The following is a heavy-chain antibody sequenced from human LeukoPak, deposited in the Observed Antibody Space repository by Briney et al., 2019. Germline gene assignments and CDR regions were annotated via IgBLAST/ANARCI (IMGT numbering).Heavy chain of an antibody. D-gene: IGHD2-15*01. V-gene: IGHV1-3*01. CDR2: ITAGNGNT. Sequence: ASVKVSCKASGYIFISYAMHWVRQAPGERLEWMGWITAGNGNTKYSQKFQGTGTITRDTSASTAYMEPSSLRSEDTAVYYCARDSGEYYFDYWGQGTLVTVSS. J-gene: IGHJ4*02. CDR1: GYIFISYA. CDR3: ARDSGEYYFDY.